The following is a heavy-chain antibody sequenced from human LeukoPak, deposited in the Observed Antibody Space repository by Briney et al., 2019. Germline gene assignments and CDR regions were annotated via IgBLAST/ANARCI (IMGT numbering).Heavy chain of an antibody. V-gene: IGHV4-59*01. D-gene: IGHD3-16*02. CDR1: GGSISNSY. CDR2: IYYSGST. CDR3: ARVSHWFDP. J-gene: IGHJ5*02. Sequence: ASETLSLTCTVSGGSISNSYWSWIRQPPGKGLEWVGYIYYSGSTTYRPSLKSRLTMSVDTSKNQFSLKLRSVTAADTAVYYCARVSHWFDPWGQGTLVTVSS.